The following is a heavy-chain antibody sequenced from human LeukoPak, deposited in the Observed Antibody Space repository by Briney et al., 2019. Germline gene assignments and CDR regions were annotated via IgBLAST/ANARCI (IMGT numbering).Heavy chain of an antibody. V-gene: IGHV4-59*01. J-gene: IGHJ5*02. CDR2: IYYSGST. CDR3: ARGSVTMVRGVGFDP. CDR1: GGSISSYY. D-gene: IGHD3-10*01. Sequence: KSSETLSLTCTVSGGSISSYYWSWIRQPPGKGLEWIGYIYYSGSTNYNPSLKSRVTISVDTSKNQFSLKLSSVTAADTAVYYCARGSVTMVRGVGFDPWGQGTLVTVSS.